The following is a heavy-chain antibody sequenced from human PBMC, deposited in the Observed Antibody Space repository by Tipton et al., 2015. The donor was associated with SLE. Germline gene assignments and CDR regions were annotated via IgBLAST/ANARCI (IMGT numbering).Heavy chain of an antibody. J-gene: IGHJ2*01. Sequence: VQLVQSGGGLVRPGGSLRLSCAASGFTFSSYSMNWVRQAPGKGLEWVSSISSSSSYIYYADSVKGRFTISRDNAKNSLYLQMNSLRAEDTAVYYCARDGPYCGGDCPYWYFDLWGRGTLVTVSS. D-gene: IGHD2-21*01. CDR1: GFTFSSYS. CDR2: ISSSSSYI. CDR3: ARDGPYCGGDCPYWYFDL. V-gene: IGHV3-21*03.